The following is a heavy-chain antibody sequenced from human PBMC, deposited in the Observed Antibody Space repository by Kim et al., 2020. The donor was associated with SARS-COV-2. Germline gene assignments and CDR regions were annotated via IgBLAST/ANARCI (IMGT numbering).Heavy chain of an antibody. V-gene: IGHV3-49*02. D-gene: IGHD3-16*01. CDR3: TRANPRGTRLDY. Sequence: EYAASVKGRFTISRDDSKSIAYLQMNSLKTEDTAVYYCTRANPRGTRLDYWGQGTLVTVSS. J-gene: IGHJ4*02.